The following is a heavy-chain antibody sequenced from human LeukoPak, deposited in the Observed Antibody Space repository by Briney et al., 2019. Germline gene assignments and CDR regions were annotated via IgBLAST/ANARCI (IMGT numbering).Heavy chain of an antibody. J-gene: IGHJ4*02. V-gene: IGHV4-61*02. CDR2: IHTSGST. Sequence: PSETLSLTCTVSGGSISSGSYYWSWIRQPAGKGLEWIGRIHTSGSTNYSPSLKSRVTISVDTSKNQFSLKLSSVTAADTAVYYCAREIGGYSYGYVPRGVSYYFDYWGQGTLVTVSS. D-gene: IGHD5-18*01. CDR3: AREIGGYSYGYVPRGVSYYFDY. CDR1: GGSISSGSYY.